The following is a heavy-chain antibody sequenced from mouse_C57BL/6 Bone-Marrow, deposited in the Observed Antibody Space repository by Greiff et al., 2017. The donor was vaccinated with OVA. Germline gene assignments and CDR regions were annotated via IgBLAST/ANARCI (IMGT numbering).Heavy chain of an antibody. J-gene: IGHJ1*03. Sequence: EVKLQESGGGLVKPGGSLKLSCAASGFTFSSYAMSWVRQTPEKRLEWVATISDGGSYTYYPDNVKGRFTISRDNAKNNLYLQMSHLKSEDAAMYYCARDHYGSSPWYFDVWGTGTTVTVSS. D-gene: IGHD1-1*01. CDR1: GFTFSSYA. V-gene: IGHV5-4*01. CDR3: ARDHYGSSPWYFDV. CDR2: ISDGGSYT.